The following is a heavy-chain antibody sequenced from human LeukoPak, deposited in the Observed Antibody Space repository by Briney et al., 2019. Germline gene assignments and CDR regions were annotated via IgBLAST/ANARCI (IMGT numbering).Heavy chain of an antibody. D-gene: IGHD3-22*01. V-gene: IGHV3-43*01. CDR3: AKDPGYFDSSGYYDY. J-gene: IGHJ4*02. CDR1: GFTFDDYS. CDR2: ISWDGGST. Sequence: GGSLRLSCAASGFTFDDYSMHWVRQAPGKGLEWVSLISWDGGSTYYADSVKSRFTISRDNSKNSLYLQMNSLRTEDTALYYCAKDPGYFDSSGYYDYWGQGTLVTVSS.